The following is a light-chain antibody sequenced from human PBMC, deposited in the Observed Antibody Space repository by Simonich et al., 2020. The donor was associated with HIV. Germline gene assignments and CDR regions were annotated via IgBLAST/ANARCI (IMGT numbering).Light chain of an antibody. CDR3: QQSYSTLMYT. CDR1: QTISSN. Sequence: DIQITQSPSSLSASVGDRVTITCRASQTISSNLNWYQQKPGKAPKLLIYAASSLQSEVPSRFSGSGSGTDFTLTISSLQPDDFATYYCQQSYSTLMYTFGQGTKLEIK. V-gene: IGKV1-39*01. CDR2: AAS. J-gene: IGKJ2*01.